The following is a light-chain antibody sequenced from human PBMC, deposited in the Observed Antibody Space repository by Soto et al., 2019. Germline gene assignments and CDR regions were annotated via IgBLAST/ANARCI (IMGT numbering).Light chain of an antibody. V-gene: IGLV1-40*01. J-gene: IGLJ2*01. Sequence: QSVLTQPPSVSGARGQRVTISCTGSSSNIGAGYDVHWYQQLPGTAPKLLIYGNSNRPSGVPDRFSGSKSGTSASLAITGLQAEDEADYSCQSYDSSLSDVVFGGGTKLTVL. CDR1: SSNIGAGYD. CDR3: QSYDSSLSDVV. CDR2: GNS.